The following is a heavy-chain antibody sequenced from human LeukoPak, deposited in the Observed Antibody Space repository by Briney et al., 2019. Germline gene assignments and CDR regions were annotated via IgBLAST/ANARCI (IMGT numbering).Heavy chain of an antibody. Sequence: PGGSLRLSCAISGFTSTTAWMTWVRQAPGKGLEWVADIRQDGCDKYYVDSVKGRFIISRDNAKKSVSLHMNNLRVEDTAVYYCVVYKYILSWSAFDFWGRGTMVTVSS. CDR1: GFTSTTAW. J-gene: IGHJ3*01. CDR3: VVYKYILSWSAFDF. V-gene: IGHV3-7*01. CDR2: IRQDGCDK. D-gene: IGHD6-13*01.